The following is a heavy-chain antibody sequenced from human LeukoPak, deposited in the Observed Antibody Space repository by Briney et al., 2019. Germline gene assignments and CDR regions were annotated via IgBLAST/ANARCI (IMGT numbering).Heavy chain of an antibody. CDR1: GASISTSY. J-gene: IGHJ4*02. V-gene: IGHV4-59*01. CDR3: ARVGCSGGSCYPDY. CDR2: IHYSGDI. D-gene: IGHD2-15*01. Sequence: SETLSLTCTVSGASISTSYWYWIRQPPGKGLEWVGYIHYSGDINYNPSLKSRVTISAYTSKNQLSLKLSSVTAADTAVYYCARVGCSGGSCYPDYWGQGTLVTVSS.